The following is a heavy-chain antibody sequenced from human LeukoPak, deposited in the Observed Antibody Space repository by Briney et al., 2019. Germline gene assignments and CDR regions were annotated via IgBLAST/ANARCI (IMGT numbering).Heavy chain of an antibody. D-gene: IGHD3-22*01. CDR1: GGSIDSTNW. Sequence: KTSETLSLTCDVSGGSIDSTNWWNWVRQPPGKGLEWIGEIYHSGSTNYNPSLKSRVTISVDKSKNQFSLKLSSVTAADTAVYYCARAPYYYDSSGYHDAFDIWGQGTMVTVSS. J-gene: IGHJ3*02. CDR2: IYHSGST. CDR3: ARAPYYYDSSGYHDAFDI. V-gene: IGHV4/OR15-8*01.